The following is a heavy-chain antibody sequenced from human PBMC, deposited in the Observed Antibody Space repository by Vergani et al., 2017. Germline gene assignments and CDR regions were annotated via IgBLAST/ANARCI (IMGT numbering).Heavy chain of an antibody. Sequence: EVQLLESGGGLVQPGGSLRLSCAASGFTFSSYAMSWVRQAPGKGLECVSAISGSGGSTYYADSVKGRFTISRDNSKNTLYLQMNSLRAEDTAVYYCAKDRGFGELLGYFDYWGQGTLVTVSS. CDR1: GFTFSSYA. V-gene: IGHV3-23*01. D-gene: IGHD3-10*01. CDR2: ISGSGGST. J-gene: IGHJ4*02. CDR3: AKDRGFGELLGYFDY.